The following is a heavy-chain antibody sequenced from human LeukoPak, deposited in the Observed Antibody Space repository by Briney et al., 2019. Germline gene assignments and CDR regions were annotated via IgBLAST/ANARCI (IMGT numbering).Heavy chain of an antibody. CDR3: ARRLDSCGWYGGYFDY. Sequence: SETLSLTCPVSGGSISSYYWSWIRQPPGKGLEWIGYIYYSGSTNYNPPLKSRVTISVDTSKNQFSLKQSSVTAAATAVYCCARRLDSCGWYGGYFDYWGEGTLGTVSS. V-gene: IGHV4-59*08. CDR2: IYYSGST. D-gene: IGHD6-19*01. J-gene: IGHJ4*02. CDR1: GGSISSYY.